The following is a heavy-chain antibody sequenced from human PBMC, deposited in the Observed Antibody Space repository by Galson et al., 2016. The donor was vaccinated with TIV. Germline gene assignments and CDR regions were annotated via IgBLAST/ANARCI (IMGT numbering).Heavy chain of an antibody. CDR1: GFDLLDYG. CDR3: ARDVGRTWGNLDL. J-gene: IGHJ5*02. D-gene: IGHD3-16*01. CDR2: IGPDNGDE. Sequence: SVKVSCKASGFDLLDYGMNWVRQAPGKGLEWMAVIGPDNGDECYAEYLQGRFTIPTDTSTSTWYMELNSLTADDTAIYYCARDVGRTWGNLDLWGHGTLVTVSS. V-gene: IGHV1-18*01.